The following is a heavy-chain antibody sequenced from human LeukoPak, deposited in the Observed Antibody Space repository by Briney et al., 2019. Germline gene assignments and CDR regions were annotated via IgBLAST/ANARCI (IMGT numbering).Heavy chain of an antibody. D-gene: IGHD3-10*01. CDR3: ARYIGSGSYYNAIDY. CDR1: GGSIRSSYYY. CDR2: IYYSGST. V-gene: IGHV4-61*05. J-gene: IGHJ4*02. Sequence: PSETLSLTCTVSGGSIRSSYYYWGWIRQPPGKGLEWIGYIYYSGSTNYNPSLKSRATISVDTSKNQFSLKLSSVTAADTAVYYCARYIGSGSYYNAIDYWGQGTLVTVSS.